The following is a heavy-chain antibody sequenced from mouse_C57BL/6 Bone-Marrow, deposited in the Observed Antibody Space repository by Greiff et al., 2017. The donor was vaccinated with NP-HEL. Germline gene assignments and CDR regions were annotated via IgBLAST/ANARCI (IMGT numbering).Heavy chain of an antibody. D-gene: IGHD2-3*01. CDR3: ARSDGYSSFAY. J-gene: IGHJ3*01. CDR2: ISNGGGST. V-gene: IGHV5-12*01. Sequence: EVQGVESGGGLVQPGGSLKLSCAASGFTFSDYYMYWVRQTPEKRLEWVAYISNGGGSTYYPDTVKGRFTISRDNAKNTLYLQMSRLKSEDTAMYYCARSDGYSSFAYWGQGTLVTVSA. CDR1: GFTFSDYY.